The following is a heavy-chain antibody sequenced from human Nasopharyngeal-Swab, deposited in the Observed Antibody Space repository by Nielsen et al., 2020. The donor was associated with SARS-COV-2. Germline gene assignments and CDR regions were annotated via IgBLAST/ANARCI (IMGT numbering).Heavy chain of an antibody. CDR3: ARMHCGGDCYSRGEDAFDL. J-gene: IGHJ3*01. CDR1: GGTYSIYA. V-gene: IGHV1-69*13. CDR2: IIPIFGTS. Sequence: SVTVSCKASGGTYSIYAISWVRQAPGHGPEWMGGIIPIFGTSNYAQKFQGRVTITADEFTSTAYMELSSLRSVDTAVYYCARMHCGGDCYSRGEDAFDLWGQGTLVTVSS. D-gene: IGHD2-21*02.